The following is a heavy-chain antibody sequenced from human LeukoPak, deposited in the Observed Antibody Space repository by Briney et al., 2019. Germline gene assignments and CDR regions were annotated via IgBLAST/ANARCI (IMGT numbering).Heavy chain of an antibody. CDR2: ISDSGSST. CDR1: GFTFNNYA. D-gene: IGHD4-17*01. Sequence: PGGSLRLSCAASGFTFNNYAMIWVRQAPGKGLEWVSAISDSGSSTYYADSVKRRFSISRDNSMHTLYLQMDSLRAEDTAVYYCAKDPDTVVRGDYVNRGQGTPVTVS. CDR3: AKDPDTVVRGDYVN. V-gene: IGHV3-23*01. J-gene: IGHJ4*02.